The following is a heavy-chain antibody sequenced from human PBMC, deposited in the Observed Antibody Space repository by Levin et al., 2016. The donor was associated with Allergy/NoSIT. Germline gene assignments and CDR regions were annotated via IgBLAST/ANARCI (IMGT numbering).Heavy chain of an antibody. D-gene: IGHD3-16*02. J-gene: IGHJ6*02. V-gene: IGHV4-59*01. CDR3: ARDPQNYDYVWGSYLGYGMDV. Sequence: RQAPGKGLEWIGYIYYSGSTNYNPSLKSRVTISVDTSKNQFSLKLSSVTAADTAVYYCARDPQNYDYVWGSYLGYGMDVWGQGTTVTVSS. CDR2: IYYSGST.